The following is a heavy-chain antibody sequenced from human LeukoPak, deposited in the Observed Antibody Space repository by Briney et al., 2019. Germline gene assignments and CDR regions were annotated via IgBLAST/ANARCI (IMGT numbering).Heavy chain of an antibody. V-gene: IGHV4-39*01. D-gene: IGHD6-6*01. CDR3: ARRGGSSAKIDY. Sequence: SETLSLTCTVSGGSISSSSYYWGWIRQPPGKGLGWIGSIYYSGSTYYNPSLKSQVTISVDTSKNQFSLKLSSVTAADTAVYYCARRGGSSAKIDYWGQGTLVTVSA. CDR2: IYYSGST. CDR1: GGSISSSSYY. J-gene: IGHJ4*02.